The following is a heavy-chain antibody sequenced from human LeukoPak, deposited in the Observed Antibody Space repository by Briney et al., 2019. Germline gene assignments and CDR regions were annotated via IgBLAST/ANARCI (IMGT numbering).Heavy chain of an antibody. V-gene: IGHV3-23*01. D-gene: IGHD3-10*01. CDR1: GLTFSSYA. J-gene: IGHJ4*02. Sequence: GGSLRLSCAAFGLTFSSYAMNWVRQASGKGLEWVSGITDNGRKTYYADSVKGRFSISRDNSKNTLYLQMSDLRAEDTAVYYCAKITVATTPNYWGQGTLVTVSS. CDR2: ITDNGRKT. CDR3: AKITVATTPNY.